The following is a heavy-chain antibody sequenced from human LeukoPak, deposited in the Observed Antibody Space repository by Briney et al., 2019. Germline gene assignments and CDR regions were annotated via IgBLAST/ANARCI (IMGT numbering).Heavy chain of an antibody. D-gene: IGHD2-15*01. CDR3: ARRCSGGSCYNYGMDD. Sequence: GESLKISCKGSGYSFTSYWIGWVRQMPGKGLEWMGIIYPGDSDTRYSPSFQGQVTISADKSISTAYLQWSSLKASDTAMYYCARRCSGGSCYNYGMDDWGQGTTVTVYS. CDR2: IYPGDSDT. J-gene: IGHJ6*02. V-gene: IGHV5-51*01. CDR1: GYSFTSYW.